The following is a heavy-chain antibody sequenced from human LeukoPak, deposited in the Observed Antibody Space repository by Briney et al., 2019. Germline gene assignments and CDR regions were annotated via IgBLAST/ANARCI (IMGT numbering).Heavy chain of an antibody. CDR1: GFTFSHXX. D-gene: IGHD6-13*01. Sequence: GGSLRLSCVATGFTFSHXXMTWVRQAPGKGXEXVXXIMEDGSSQNYADSVKGRFTISRDNAKSSLHLQMNGLRAEDTAMYYCARVIAAAGTGGAFDIWGQGTMVTVSS. J-gene: IGHJ3*02. V-gene: IGHV3-7*03. CDR2: IMEDGSSQ. CDR3: ARVIAAAGTGGAFDI.